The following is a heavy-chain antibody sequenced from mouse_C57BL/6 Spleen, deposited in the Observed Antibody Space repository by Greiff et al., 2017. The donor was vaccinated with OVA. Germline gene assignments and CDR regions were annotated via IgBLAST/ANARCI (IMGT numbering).Heavy chain of an antibody. CDR2: ISSGSSTI. J-gene: IGHJ2*01. Sequence: DVKLQESGGGLVKPGGSLKLSCAASGFTFSDYGMHWVRQAPEKGLEWVAYISSGSSTIDYADTVKGRFTISRDNAKNTLFLQMTSMRSEDTAMYYCAILTTVVDYWGQGTTLTVSS. V-gene: IGHV5-17*01. CDR1: GFTFSDYG. CDR3: AILTTVVDY. D-gene: IGHD1-1*01.